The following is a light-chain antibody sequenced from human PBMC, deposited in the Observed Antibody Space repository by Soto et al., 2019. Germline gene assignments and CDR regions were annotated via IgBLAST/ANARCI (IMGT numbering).Light chain of an antibody. V-gene: IGLV2-14*01. J-gene: IGLJ2*01. CDR3: CSYTSSSTRVV. CDR1: SSDVGGYNY. Sequence: QSALTQPASVSGSPGQSITISCTGTSSDVGGYNYVSWYQQHPGKAPKLMIYEVSDRPSGVSNRFSGSKSGNTASLTISGLQAEDEGDYYCCSYTSSSTRVVFGGGTKLTVL. CDR2: EVS.